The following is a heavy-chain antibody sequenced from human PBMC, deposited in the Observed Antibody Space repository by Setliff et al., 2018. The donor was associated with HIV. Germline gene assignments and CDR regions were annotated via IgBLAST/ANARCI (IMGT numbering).Heavy chain of an antibody. CDR2: ISGSAGST. Sequence: GGSLRLSCAASRFTFSNNAMGWVRQAPGKGLEWVSSISGSAGSTYYADSVKGRFTISRDNSKNTLYLQMNSLRAEDTAVYYCAKEDQRVTSVDYWGQGTPVTVSS. V-gene: IGHV3-23*01. CDR1: RFTFSNNA. D-gene: IGHD2-2*01. CDR3: AKEDQRVTSVDY. J-gene: IGHJ4*02.